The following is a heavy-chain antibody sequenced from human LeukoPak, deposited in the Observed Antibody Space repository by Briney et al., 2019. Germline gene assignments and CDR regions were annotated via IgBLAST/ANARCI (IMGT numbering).Heavy chain of an antibody. CDR1: GFSFISYG. J-gene: IGHJ6*02. Sequence: PGGSLRLSCAASGFSFISYGMHWVRQAPGKGLEWVAVIWYDGSNKYYADSVKGRFTISRDNSKNTLYLQMNSLRAEDTAVYYCARDRIVATAHYYYYGMDVWGQGTTVTVSS. CDR3: ARDRIVATAHYYYYGMDV. CDR2: IWYDGSNK. D-gene: IGHD5-12*01. V-gene: IGHV3-33*08.